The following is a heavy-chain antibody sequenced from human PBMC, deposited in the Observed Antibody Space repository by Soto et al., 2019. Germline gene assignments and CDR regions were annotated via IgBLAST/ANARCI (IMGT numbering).Heavy chain of an antibody. CDR3: ARDLQQLVDYYYYAMDV. CDR1: GGSISSGDYY. Sequence: TSETLSLTCTVSGGSISSGDYYWSWIRQPPGKGLEWIGYIYYSGSTSYNPSLKSRVTISVDTSRNQFSLNLRSVTAADTAVYYCARDLQQLVDYYYYAMDVWGQGTTVTVSS. J-gene: IGHJ6*02. D-gene: IGHD6-13*01. V-gene: IGHV4-30-4*01. CDR2: IYYSGST.